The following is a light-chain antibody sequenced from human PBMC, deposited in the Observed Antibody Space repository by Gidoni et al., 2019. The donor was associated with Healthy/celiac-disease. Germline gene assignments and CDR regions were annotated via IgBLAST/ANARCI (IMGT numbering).Light chain of an antibody. V-gene: IGLV6-57*03. CDR1: SGSIASNY. J-gene: IGLJ2*01. CDR2: EDN. CDR3: QSYDSSNHDVV. Sequence: NFMLTQPHSVSESPGKTVTISCTRSSGSIASNYVQWYQQRPGSAPTTVIYEDNQRPPGVPDRFSGSIDGSSNSASLTISGLKTEDEADYYCQSYDSSNHDVVFGGGTKLTVL.